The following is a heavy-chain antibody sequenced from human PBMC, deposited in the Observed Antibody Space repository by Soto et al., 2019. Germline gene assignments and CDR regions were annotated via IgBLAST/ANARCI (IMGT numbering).Heavy chain of an antibody. J-gene: IGHJ4*02. CDR2: INPKSGGT. V-gene: IGHV1-2*02. Sequence: QVQLVQSGAEVKKPGASVKVSCKAAGYTFTGYYMHWVRQAPGQGLEWMGWINPKSGGTNYAQKFQGRVTMTRDTSISTAYMELNSLRAEDTAVYYCAKDPGDYVWGSYRDYWGQGTLVTVSS. CDR3: AKDPGDYVWGSYRDY. D-gene: IGHD3-16*02. CDR1: GYTFTGYY.